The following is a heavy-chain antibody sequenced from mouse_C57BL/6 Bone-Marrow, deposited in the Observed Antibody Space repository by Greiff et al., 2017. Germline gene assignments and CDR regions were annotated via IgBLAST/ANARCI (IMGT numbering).Heavy chain of an antibody. V-gene: IGHV5-6*02. D-gene: IGHD1-1*01. CDR2: ISSGGSYT. Sequence: DVKLVESGGDLVKPGGSLKLSCAASGFTFSSYGMSWVRQTPDKRLEWVATISSGGSYTYYPDSVKGRFTISRDNAKNTLYLQMSSLKSEDTAMYYCARGLYYGSSSYYAMDYWGQGTSVTVSS. J-gene: IGHJ4*01. CDR3: ARGLYYGSSSYYAMDY. CDR1: GFTFSSYG.